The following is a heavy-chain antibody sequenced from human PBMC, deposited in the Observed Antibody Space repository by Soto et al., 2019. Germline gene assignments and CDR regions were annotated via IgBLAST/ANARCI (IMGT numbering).Heavy chain of an antibody. V-gene: IGHV1-69*02. Sequence: ASVKVSCKASGGTFSSYTISWVRQAPGQGLEWMGRIIPILGIANYAQKFQGRVTITADKSTSTAYMELSSLRSEDTAVYYCAGGSSDYCSSTSCYGDVADYWGQGTLVTVSS. CDR2: IIPILGIA. D-gene: IGHD2-2*01. CDR3: AGGSSDYCSSTSCYGDVADY. J-gene: IGHJ4*02. CDR1: GGTFSSYT.